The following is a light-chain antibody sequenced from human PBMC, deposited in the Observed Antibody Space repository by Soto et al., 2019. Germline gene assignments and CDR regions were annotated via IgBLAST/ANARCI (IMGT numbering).Light chain of an antibody. Sequence: DIQMTQSPSTLSASVGDRVTITCRASQNVDDWLAWYQQKPGKAPRVLIYKASTLERGVPSRFSGSGSGTEFTLAISSLQSDDFATYYCQQYNGYSVTFGQGTKVDIK. V-gene: IGKV1-5*03. CDR1: QNVDDW. J-gene: IGKJ1*01. CDR2: KAS. CDR3: QQYNGYSVT.